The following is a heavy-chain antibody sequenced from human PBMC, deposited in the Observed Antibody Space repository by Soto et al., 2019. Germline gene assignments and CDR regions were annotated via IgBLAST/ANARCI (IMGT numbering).Heavy chain of an antibody. CDR1: GFTFGSYV. Sequence: GGSLRLSCAASGFTFGSYVMAWVRQAPGKGLEWVSGITASGGGTYYSDSVKGRFTISRDNSRNTLYLQMNSLRAEDTAVYYCAKRFPDDNGAYGIDYWGQGTLVTVSS. J-gene: IGHJ4*02. CDR2: ITASGGGT. V-gene: IGHV3-23*01. CDR3: AKRFPDDNGAYGIDY. D-gene: IGHD3-16*01.